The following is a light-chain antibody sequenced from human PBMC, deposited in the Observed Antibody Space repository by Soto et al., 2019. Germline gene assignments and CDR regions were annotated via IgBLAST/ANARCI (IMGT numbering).Light chain of an antibody. Sequence: QSVLTQSRSVSGSPGQSVAISCTGTSSNFVGDKYVAWYQKHPGKAPRLVIFDVNKRPSGVPDRFSGSKSGNTASLTISGLQAEAEADYYCCSYTGHYIYLLGNATKVTV. V-gene: IGLV2-11*01. CDR1: SSNFVGDKY. CDR2: DVN. J-gene: IGLJ1*01. CDR3: CSYTGHYIYL.